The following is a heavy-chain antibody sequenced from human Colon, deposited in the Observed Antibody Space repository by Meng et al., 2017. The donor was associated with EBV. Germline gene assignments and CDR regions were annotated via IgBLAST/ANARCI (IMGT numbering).Heavy chain of an antibody. CDR3: ARNRPRGVATGANWFDP. Sequence: QGQLVQSGVRLKKSGASVKVSCKASGYTFTSYAMNWVRQAAGKGLEWMGWISAYNGNTNYAQKLQGRVTMTTDTSTSTAYMELRSLRSDDTAVYYCARNRPRGVATGANWFDPWGQGTLVTSPQ. CDR1: GYTFTSYA. V-gene: IGHV1-18*01. CDR2: ISAYNGNT. J-gene: IGHJ5*02. D-gene: IGHD5-12*01.